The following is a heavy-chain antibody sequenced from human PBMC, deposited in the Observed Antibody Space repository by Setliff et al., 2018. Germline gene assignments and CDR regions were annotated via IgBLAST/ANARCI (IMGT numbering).Heavy chain of an antibody. CDR2: THIDGITV. V-gene: IGHV3-48*04. CDR1: GFTFNKYW. J-gene: IGHJ6*02. D-gene: IGHD2-15*01. Sequence: GGSLRLSCAASGFTFNKYWMTWVRQAPGKGLEWVSKTHIDGITVYSDSVKGRSIIYRDNARNSLHSQMNSLRAEDTAIYFCARRLPYYGMDVWGQGTTVTVSS. CDR3: ARRLPYYGMDV.